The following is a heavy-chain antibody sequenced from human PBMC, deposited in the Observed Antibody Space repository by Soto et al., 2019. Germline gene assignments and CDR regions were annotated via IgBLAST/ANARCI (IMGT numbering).Heavy chain of an antibody. CDR3: ARQPPGGVATTGGGMDV. D-gene: IGHD5-12*01. CDR2: IDPSDSYT. V-gene: IGHV5-10-1*01. Sequence: PAESMKISCEGSGCSVTSYWISWVRQMPGKGMEWMGRIDPSDSYTNYSPSFQGRVTISADKSISTAYLQWSSLKASDTAMYYCARQPPGGVATTGGGMDVWGQGTTVTVSS. CDR1: GCSVTSYW. J-gene: IGHJ6*02.